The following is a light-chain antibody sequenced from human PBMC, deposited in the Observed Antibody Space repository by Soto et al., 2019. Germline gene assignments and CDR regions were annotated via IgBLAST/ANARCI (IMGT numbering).Light chain of an antibody. CDR2: KAS. CDR3: QQYNSYPLT. CDR1: QSISSW. V-gene: IGKV1-5*03. J-gene: IGKJ4*01. Sequence: DIQMTQSPSTLSASVGDRVTITCRASQSISSWLAWYQQKPGKAPKLLIYKASSLESGVPSRFSGSGSGTEFPLTIISLQTDDFATYYCQQYNSYPLTFGGGTKVEIK.